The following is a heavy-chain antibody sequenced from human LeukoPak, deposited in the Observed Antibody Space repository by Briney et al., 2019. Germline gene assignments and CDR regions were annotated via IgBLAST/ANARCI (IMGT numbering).Heavy chain of an antibody. J-gene: IGHJ3*01. V-gene: IGHV4-39*07. D-gene: IGHD3-22*01. CDR2: NSGST. CDR1: GGSVSSSSYY. CDR3: ARWPMTNLAFDV. Sequence: SETLSLTCTVSGGSVSSSSYYWGWIRQPPGKGLEWIGSNSGSTYYNPSLKSRVSISVDTSKNQFSLKLSSVTAADTAVYFCARWPMTNLAFDVWGQGTMVTVSS.